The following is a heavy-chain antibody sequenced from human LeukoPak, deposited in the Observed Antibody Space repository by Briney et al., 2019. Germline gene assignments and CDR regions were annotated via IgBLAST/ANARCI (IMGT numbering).Heavy chain of an antibody. Sequence: PSETLSLTCTVSGGSISGSGHYWGWIRQLPGKGLEWFGSMFDSGTTYYNSFLKSRVTMSIDTSKNQFSLKLSSVTAADTAVYYCARGYSSGWVYFDNWGQGTLVTASS. CDR3: ARGYSSGWVYFDN. D-gene: IGHD6-19*01. J-gene: IGHJ4*02. V-gene: IGHV4-39*01. CDR2: MFDSGTT. CDR1: GGSISGSGHY.